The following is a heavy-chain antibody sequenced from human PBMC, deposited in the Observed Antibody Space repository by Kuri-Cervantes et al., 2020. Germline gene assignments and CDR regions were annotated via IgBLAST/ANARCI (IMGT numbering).Heavy chain of an antibody. D-gene: IGHD3-3*01. CDR3: ARDRFWEYYYYYMDV. V-gene: IGHV3-74*01. CDR1: GFTFSSYW. J-gene: IGHJ6*03. CDR2: INSDGSST. Sequence: GSLRLSCAASGFTFSSYWMHWVRQAPGKGLVWVSRINSDGSSTSYADSVKGRFTISRDNAKNTLYLQMNSLRAEDTAVYYCARDRFWEYYYYYMDVWGKGTTVTVSS.